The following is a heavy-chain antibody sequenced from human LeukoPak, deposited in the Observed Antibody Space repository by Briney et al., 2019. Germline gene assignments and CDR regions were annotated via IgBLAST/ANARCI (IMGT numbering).Heavy chain of an antibody. D-gene: IGHD1-7*01. CDR3: ARDIRNYAVDY. Sequence: SETLSLTCTVSGDSISSSNHYWDWIRQPPGEGLEWIGSIYYSGSTYYNPSLKSRVTISVDTSKNQFSLKPSSVTAADTAVYYCARDIRNYAVDYWGQGTLVTVSS. V-gene: IGHV4-39*02. J-gene: IGHJ4*02. CDR1: GDSISSSNHY. CDR2: IYYSGST.